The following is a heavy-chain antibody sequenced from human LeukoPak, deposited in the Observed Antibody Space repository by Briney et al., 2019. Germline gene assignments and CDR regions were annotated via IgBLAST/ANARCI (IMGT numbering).Heavy chain of an antibody. CDR2: ISPIFGTA. J-gene: IGHJ3*02. CDR1: GGTFSSYA. V-gene: IGHV1-69*05. D-gene: IGHD3-22*01. CDR3: ASGYYDSSGYYDDAFDI. Sequence: SVKVSCKASGGTFSSYAISWVRQAPGQGLEWMGRISPIFGTANYAQKFQGRVTITTDESTSTAYMELSSLRSEDTAVYYCASGYYDSSGYYDDAFDIWGQGTMVTVSS.